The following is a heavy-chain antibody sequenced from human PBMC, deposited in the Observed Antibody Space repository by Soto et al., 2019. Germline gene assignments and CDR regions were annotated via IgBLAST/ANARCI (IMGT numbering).Heavy chain of an antibody. CDR1: GGTFSSYA. J-gene: IGHJ3*02. D-gene: IGHD3-22*01. Sequence: QVQLVQSGAEVKKPGSSVKVSCKASGGTFSSYAISWVRQAPGQGLEWMGGIIPIFGTANYAQKFQGRVTITADESASTAYMELSSLRSEDTAVYYCARNDDSSGYYLGDAFDIWGQGTMVTVSS. V-gene: IGHV1-69*12. CDR2: IIPIFGTA. CDR3: ARNDDSSGYYLGDAFDI.